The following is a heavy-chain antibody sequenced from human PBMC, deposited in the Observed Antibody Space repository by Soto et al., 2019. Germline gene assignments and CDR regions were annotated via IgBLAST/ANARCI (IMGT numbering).Heavy chain of an antibody. Sequence: SETLSLTCTVSGGSISSSSYYWGWIRQPPGKGLEWIGSIYYSGSTYYNPSLKSRVTISVDTSKNQFSLKLSSVTAADTALYYCACIFSGGYGYGFYYYGMDVWGQGTTVTVSS. CDR1: GGSISSSSYY. D-gene: IGHD5-18*01. CDR2: IYYSGST. J-gene: IGHJ6*02. V-gene: IGHV4-39*01. CDR3: ACIFSGGYGYGFYYYGMDV.